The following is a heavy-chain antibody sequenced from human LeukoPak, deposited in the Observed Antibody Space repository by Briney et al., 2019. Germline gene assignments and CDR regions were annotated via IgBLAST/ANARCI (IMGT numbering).Heavy chain of an antibody. CDR3: AREPFYDILTGPEFDY. J-gene: IGHJ4*02. D-gene: IGHD3-9*01. V-gene: IGHV1-18*01. Sequence: ASVKVSCKPSGYTFTSYGISWVRQAPGQGLEWMGWISACNGNTNYAQKLQGRVTMTTDTSTSTAYMELRSLRSDDTAVYYCAREPFYDILTGPEFDYWGQGTLVTVSS. CDR2: ISACNGNT. CDR1: GYTFTSYG.